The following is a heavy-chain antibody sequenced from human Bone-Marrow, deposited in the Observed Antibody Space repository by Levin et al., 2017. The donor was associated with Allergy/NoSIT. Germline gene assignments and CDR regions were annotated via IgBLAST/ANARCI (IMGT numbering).Heavy chain of an antibody. Sequence: SETLSLTCTVSGGSISSYYWSWIRQPAGKGLEWIGRIYTSGSTNYNPSLKSRVTMSVDTSKNQFSLKLSSVTAADTAVYYCARDNMVRGVRVWGNAFDIWGQGTMVTVSS. CDR1: GGSISSYY. J-gene: IGHJ3*02. D-gene: IGHD3-10*01. CDR3: ARDNMVRGVRVWGNAFDI. V-gene: IGHV4-4*07. CDR2: IYTSGST.